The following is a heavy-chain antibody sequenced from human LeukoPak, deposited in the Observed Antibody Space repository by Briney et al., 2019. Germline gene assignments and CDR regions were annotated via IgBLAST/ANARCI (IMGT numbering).Heavy chain of an antibody. J-gene: IGHJ4*02. V-gene: IGHV4-4*02. CDR3: ARKYSSSSGEYYFDY. Sequence: SETLSLTCAVSGGSISSSNWWSWVRQPPGKGLEWIGEIYHSGSTNYNPSLKSRVTISVDKSKNQFSLKLSSVTAADTAVYYCARKYSSSSGEYYFDYWGQGTLVTVSS. CDR1: GGSISSSNW. D-gene: IGHD6-6*01. CDR2: IYHSGST.